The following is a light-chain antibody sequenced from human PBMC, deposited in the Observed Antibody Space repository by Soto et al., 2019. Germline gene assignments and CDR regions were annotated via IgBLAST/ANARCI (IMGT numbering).Light chain of an antibody. CDR1: SSDVGDYNY. J-gene: IGLJ3*02. CDR2: EVN. V-gene: IGLV2-8*01. CDR3: SSYAGSNTFL. Sequence: QSVLTQPPSASGSPGQSVTISCTGTSSDVGDYNYVSWHQQHPGKAPKLIIYEVNKRPSGVPDRFSGSKSGNTASLTVSGLQAEDEADYYCSSYAGSNTFLFGGGTKVTVL.